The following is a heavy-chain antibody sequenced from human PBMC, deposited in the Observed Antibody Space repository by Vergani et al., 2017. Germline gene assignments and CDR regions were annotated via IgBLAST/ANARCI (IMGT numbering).Heavy chain of an antibody. Sequence: QVQLQQWGAGLLKPSETLSLTCAVYGGSFSSSSYYWGWIRQPPGKGLEWIGGMYYSGSTYYNPSLWSRVTISVDTSKNQFSLKRSSVTAADTAVYYCARGDYYDSSGFFDYWGQGTLVTVSS. CDR1: GGSFSSSSYY. CDR3: ARGDYYDSSGFFDY. V-gene: IGHV4-39*01. J-gene: IGHJ4*02. D-gene: IGHD3-22*01. CDR2: MYYSGST.